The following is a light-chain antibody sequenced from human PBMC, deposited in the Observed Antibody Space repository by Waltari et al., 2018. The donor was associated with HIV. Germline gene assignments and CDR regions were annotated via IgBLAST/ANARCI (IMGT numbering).Light chain of an antibody. CDR3: QQYGSSPFT. J-gene: IGKJ3*01. Sequence: EIVLTQSPGTLSLSPGARVTLSCRASQSVTSSYLAWYQQKPGQAPRLLIYGASSRATGIPDRFSGSGSGTDFTLTISRLEPEDFAVYYCQQYGSSPFTFGPGTKVDIK. CDR1: QSVTSSY. V-gene: IGKV3-20*01. CDR2: GAS.